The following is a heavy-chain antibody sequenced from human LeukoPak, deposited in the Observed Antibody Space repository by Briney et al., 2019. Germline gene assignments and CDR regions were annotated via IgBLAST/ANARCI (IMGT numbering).Heavy chain of an antibody. D-gene: IGHD7-27*01. Sequence: GGSLRLSCAASGFPFINYWMNWVRQAPGKRPEWVGNINQGGSETNYVDSVKGRFSISRDNAKTSLYLQMNSLRAEDTAVYYCATDRKVGTGDPRSDYWGQGALVTVSS. CDR3: ATDRKVGTGDPRSDY. CDR1: GFPFINYW. V-gene: IGHV3-7*01. CDR2: INQGGSET. J-gene: IGHJ4*02.